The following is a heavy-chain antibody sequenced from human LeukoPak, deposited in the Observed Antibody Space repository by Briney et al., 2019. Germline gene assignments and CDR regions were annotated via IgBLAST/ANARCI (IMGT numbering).Heavy chain of an antibody. V-gene: IGHV1-2*02. CDR1: GYTFTGYY. J-gene: IGHJ5*02. D-gene: IGHD3-22*01. CDR2: INPNSGGA. Sequence: ASVKVSCXASGYTFTGYYMHWVRQAPGQGLEWMGWINPNSGGANYAQKFQGRVTMTRDTSISTAYMELSRLRSDDTAVYYCARQYYYDSSGYYYGGLNWFDPWGQGTLVTVSS. CDR3: ARQYYYDSSGYYYGGLNWFDP.